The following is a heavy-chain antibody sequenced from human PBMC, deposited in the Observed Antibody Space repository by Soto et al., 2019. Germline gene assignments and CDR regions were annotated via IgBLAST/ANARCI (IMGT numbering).Heavy chain of an antibody. D-gene: IGHD5-12*01. CDR2: IFHSGST. J-gene: IGHJ4*02. CDR3: ARDKKVATGAFDS. V-gene: IGHV4-59*01. CDR1: GDSMSSYY. Sequence: SETLSLTCTVSGDSMSSYYWTWIRQPPGRGLEWIGYIFHSGSTNYSPSLKNLVTMSLDTSKNQFSLRLSSVTAADTAVYYCARDKKVATGAFDSWGQGTLVTVSS.